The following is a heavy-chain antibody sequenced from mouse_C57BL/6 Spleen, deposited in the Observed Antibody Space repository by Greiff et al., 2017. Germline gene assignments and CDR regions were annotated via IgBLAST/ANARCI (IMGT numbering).Heavy chain of an antibody. CDR1: GYSITSGYY. J-gene: IGHJ2*01. D-gene: IGHD1-1*01. Sequence: EVKLVESGPGLVKPSQSLSLTCSVTGYSITSGYYWNWIRQFPGNKLEWMGYISYDGSNNYNPSLKNRISITRDTSKNQFFLKLNSVTTEDTATYYCARGEDYYYGSSYGYWGQGTTLTVSS. CDR2: ISYDGSN. CDR3: ARGEDYYYGSSYGY. V-gene: IGHV3-6*01.